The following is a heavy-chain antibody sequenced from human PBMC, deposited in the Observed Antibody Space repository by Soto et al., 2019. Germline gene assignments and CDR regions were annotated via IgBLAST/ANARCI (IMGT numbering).Heavy chain of an antibody. D-gene: IGHD1-26*01. CDR1: GGSISSSSYY. Sequence: QLQLQESGPGLVKPSETLSLTCTVSGGSISSSSYYWGWIRQPPGKGLEWIGSIYYSGSTYYNPSLKSRVTISVDTSKNQFSLKLSSVTAADTAVYYCASIVGATRQKKKLIDYWGQGTLVTVSS. J-gene: IGHJ4*02. CDR2: IYYSGST. CDR3: ASIVGATRQKKKLIDY. V-gene: IGHV4-39*01.